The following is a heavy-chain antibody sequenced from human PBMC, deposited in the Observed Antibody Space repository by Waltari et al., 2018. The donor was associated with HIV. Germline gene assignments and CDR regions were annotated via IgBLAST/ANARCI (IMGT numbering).Heavy chain of an antibody. CDR1: GVASHLYA. V-gene: IGHV3-23*01. CDR2: ICACGSGT. Sequence: EVQLLESGGDSVQPRGSLSPSCAACGVASHLYAMVLGRQAPGRGRELVSDICACGSGTYYADCVKGRVTVSRDNSKDTVSLQMHSLEPGDTALYSCAKAADSSGWSEVYFDSWGLGTLVTVSS. J-gene: IGHJ4*02. D-gene: IGHD6-19*01. CDR3: AKAADSSGWSEVYFDS.